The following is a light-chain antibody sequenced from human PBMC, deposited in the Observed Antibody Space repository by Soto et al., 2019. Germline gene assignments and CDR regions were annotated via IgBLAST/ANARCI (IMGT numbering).Light chain of an antibody. CDR2: SAS. CDR3: QGCNIAPSWT. CDR1: QGITNY. V-gene: IGKV1-27*01. Sequence: DIQMTQSPSSLSASVGDRVTITCRVSQGITNYLACYLRKLGKVPDLLISSASTLQSGAPSRFSGCGSGTDFTPTVSSLQPEHVATYYCQGCNIAPSWTFGQGTRVEIK. J-gene: IGKJ1*01.